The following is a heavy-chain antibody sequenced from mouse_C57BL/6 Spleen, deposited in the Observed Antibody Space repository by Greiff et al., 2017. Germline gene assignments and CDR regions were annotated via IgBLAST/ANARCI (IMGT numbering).Heavy chain of an antibody. V-gene: IGHV1-82*01. Sequence: QVQLQQSGPELVKPGASVKISCKASGYAFSSSWMNWVKQRPGKGLEWIGRIYPGDGDTNYNGKFKGKATLTADKSSSTAYMQLSSLTSEDSAVYFCATYYDGDLAYWGQGTLVTVSA. J-gene: IGHJ3*01. CDR2: IYPGDGDT. CDR1: GYAFSSSW. D-gene: IGHD2-4*01. CDR3: ATYYDGDLAY.